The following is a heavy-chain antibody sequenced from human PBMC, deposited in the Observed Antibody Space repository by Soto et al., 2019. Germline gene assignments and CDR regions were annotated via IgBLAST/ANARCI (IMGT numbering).Heavy chain of an antibody. D-gene: IGHD5-18*01. CDR3: ARDSPVDTAMVIRYYYYGMDV. CDR2: IIPIFGTA. V-gene: IGHV1-69*01. CDR1: GGTFSSYA. J-gene: IGHJ6*02. Sequence: QVQLVQSGAEVKKPGSSVKVSCKASGGTFSSYAISWVRQAPGQGLEWMGGIIPIFGTANYAQKFQGRVTITADESTSTAYMELSSLRSEDTAVYDCARDSPVDTAMVIRYYYYGMDVWGQGTTVTVSS.